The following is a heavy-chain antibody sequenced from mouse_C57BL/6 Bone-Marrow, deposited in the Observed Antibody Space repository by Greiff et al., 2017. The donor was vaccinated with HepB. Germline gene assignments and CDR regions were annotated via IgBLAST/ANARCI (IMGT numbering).Heavy chain of an antibody. CDR1: GYSITSGYY. J-gene: IGHJ2*01. CDR3: AREPSSSYEDY. D-gene: IGHD1-1*01. V-gene: IGHV3-6*01. CDR2: ISYDGSN. Sequence: VQLKESGPGLVKPSQSLSLTCSVTGYSITSGYYWNWLRQFPGNKLEWMGYISYDGSNNYNPSLKNRISITRDTSKNQFFLKLNSVTTEDTATYYCAREPSSSYEDYWGQGTTLTVSS.